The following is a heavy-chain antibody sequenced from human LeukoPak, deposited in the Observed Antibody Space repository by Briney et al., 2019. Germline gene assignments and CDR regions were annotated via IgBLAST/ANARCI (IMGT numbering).Heavy chain of an antibody. CDR2: IIPILGIA. D-gene: IGHD2-15*01. CDR3: ARGKSSGGRKKNWFDP. Sequence: SVKVSCKASGGTFSSYAISWVRQAPGQGLEWMGRIIPILGIANYAQKFQGRVTITADKSTSTAYMELSSLRSKDTAVYYCARGKSSGGRKKNWFDPWGQGTLVTVSS. V-gene: IGHV1-69*04. J-gene: IGHJ5*02. CDR1: GGTFSSYA.